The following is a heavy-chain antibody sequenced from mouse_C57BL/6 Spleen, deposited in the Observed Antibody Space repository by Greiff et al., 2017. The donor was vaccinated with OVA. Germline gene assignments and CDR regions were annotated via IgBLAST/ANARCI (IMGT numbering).Heavy chain of an antibody. CDR2: ISNGGGST. V-gene: IGHV5-12*01. D-gene: IGHD2-4*01. Sequence: EVKLMESGGGLVQPGGSLKLSCAASGFTFSDYYMYWVRQTPETRLEWVAYISNGGGSTYYPDTVKGRFTISRDNAKNTLYLQMSRLKSEDTAMYYCARHDDYDAVYAMDYWGQGTSVTVSS. CDR1: GFTFSDYY. CDR3: ARHDDYDAVYAMDY. J-gene: IGHJ4*01.